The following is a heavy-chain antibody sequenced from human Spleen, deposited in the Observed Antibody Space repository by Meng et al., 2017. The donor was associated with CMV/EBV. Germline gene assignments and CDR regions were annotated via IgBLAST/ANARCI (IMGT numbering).Heavy chain of an antibody. CDR1: GLTFSNYA. Sequence: GESLKISCAASGLTFSNYAMNWVRQAPGKGLEWVAVIYAAGRTYYADSVKGRFTISRDNSKNMVYLLMDSLTDEDTAVFYCARSSRSGAYPHYFDYWGQGTLVTVSS. CDR2: IYAAGRT. CDR3: ARSSRSGAYPHYFDY. V-gene: IGHV3-53*01. D-gene: IGHD3-3*01. J-gene: IGHJ4*02.